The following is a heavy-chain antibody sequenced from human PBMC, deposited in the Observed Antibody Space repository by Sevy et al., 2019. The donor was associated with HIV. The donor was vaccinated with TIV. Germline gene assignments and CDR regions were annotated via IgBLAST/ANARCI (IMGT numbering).Heavy chain of an antibody. CDR1: GFPFSTHA. V-gene: IGHV3-23*01. CDR2: ISASGGST. Sequence: GGSLRLSCAASGFPFSTHAMSWVRQAPGKGLEWVSVISASGGSTYYADSVKGRFTISRENSKNMVYVQMNSLRAEDTAVYYCAKHGYTSGWRDAFDVWGQGTMVTVSS. J-gene: IGHJ3*01. D-gene: IGHD6-19*01. CDR3: AKHGYTSGWRDAFDV.